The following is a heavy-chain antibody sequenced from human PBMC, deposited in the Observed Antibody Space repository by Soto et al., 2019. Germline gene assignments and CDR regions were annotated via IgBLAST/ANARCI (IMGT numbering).Heavy chain of an antibody. V-gene: IGHV3-23*01. CDR3: ANNYDFWSGPSDY. CDR1: GFTFSSYA. J-gene: IGHJ4*02. D-gene: IGHD3-3*01. Sequence: GGSLRLSCAASGFTFSSYAMSWVRQAPGKGLEWVSAISGSGGSTYYADSVKGRFTISRDNSKNTLYLQMNSLRAEDTAVYYCANNYDFWSGPSDYWGQGTLVTVSS. CDR2: ISGSGGST.